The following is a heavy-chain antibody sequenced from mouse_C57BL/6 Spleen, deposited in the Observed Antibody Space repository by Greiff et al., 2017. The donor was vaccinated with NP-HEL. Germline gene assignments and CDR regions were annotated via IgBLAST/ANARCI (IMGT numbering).Heavy chain of an antibody. Sequence: VQLQQSGPELVKPGASVKISCKASGYSFTGYYMNWVKQSPEKSLEWIGEINPSTGGTTYNQKFKAKATLTVDKSSSTAYMQLKSLTSEDSAVYYCANGLYDGYYGGFAYWGQGTLVTVSA. CDR2: INPSTGGT. CDR1: GYSFTGYY. J-gene: IGHJ3*01. D-gene: IGHD2-3*01. CDR3: ANGLYDGYYGGFAY. V-gene: IGHV1-42*01.